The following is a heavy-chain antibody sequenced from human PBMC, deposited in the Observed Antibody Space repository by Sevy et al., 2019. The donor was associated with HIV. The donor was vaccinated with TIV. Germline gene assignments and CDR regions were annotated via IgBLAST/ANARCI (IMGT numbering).Heavy chain of an antibody. J-gene: IGHJ4*02. CDR1: GFDFSNYV. V-gene: IGHV3-30*19. D-gene: IGHD2-15*01. CDR3: ARDPDGSGHKFDY. Sequence: GGSLRLSCAASGFDFSNYVMHWVRQTPGKGLEWVAVTLHDESYKFYADSVKGRFTIFRDNSKNTLFLQMNSLTVEDTAVYYCARDPDGSGHKFDYWGQGTLVTVSS. CDR2: TLHDESYK.